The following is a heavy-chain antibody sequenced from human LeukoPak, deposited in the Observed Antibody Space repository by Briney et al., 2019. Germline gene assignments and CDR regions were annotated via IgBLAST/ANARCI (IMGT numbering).Heavy chain of an antibody. D-gene: IGHD1-26*01. CDR1: GFTFSSYS. CDR2: ISSSSSTI. Sequence: GGSLRLSCAASGFTFSSYSMNWVRQAPGKGPEWVSYISSSSSTIYYADSVKGRFTISRDNAKNSLYLQMNSLRAEDTAVYYCARGRTYEASGSYRYWGQGTLVTVSS. V-gene: IGHV3-48*04. CDR3: ARGRTYEASGSYRY. J-gene: IGHJ4*02.